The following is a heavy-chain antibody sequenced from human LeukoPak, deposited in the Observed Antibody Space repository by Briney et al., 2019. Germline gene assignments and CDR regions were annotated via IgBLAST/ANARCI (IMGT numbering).Heavy chain of an antibody. CDR3: ARGSLAVNDFWSGYYSIIDY. CDR1: GGSFSGYY. J-gene: IGHJ4*02. CDR2: INHSGST. Sequence: SETLSLTCAVYGGSFSGYYWSWIRQPPGKGLEWIGEINHSGSTNYNPSLKSRVTISVDTSKNQFSLKLSSVTAADTAVHYCARGSLAVNDFWSGYYSIIDYWGQGTLVTVSS. D-gene: IGHD3-3*01. V-gene: IGHV4-34*01.